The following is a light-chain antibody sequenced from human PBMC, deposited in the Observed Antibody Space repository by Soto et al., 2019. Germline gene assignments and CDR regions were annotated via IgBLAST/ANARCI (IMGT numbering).Light chain of an antibody. CDR2: RDG. Sequence: QSVLTQPPSASGTPGQSLTISCSGGSSNIGSHFVYWYQHLPGTAPKLLIFRDGQRPSGVPARFFGSKSGTSASLAITGLRSEDEADYYCAVWDQSLTGWVFGGGTQLTVL. V-gene: IGLV1-47*01. CDR1: SSNIGSHF. J-gene: IGLJ3*02. CDR3: AVWDQSLTGWV.